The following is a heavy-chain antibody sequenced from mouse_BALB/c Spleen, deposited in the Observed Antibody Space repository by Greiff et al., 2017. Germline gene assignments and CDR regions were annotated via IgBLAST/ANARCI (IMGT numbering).Heavy chain of an antibody. CDR2: ISSGGGNT. CDR1: GFTFSSYT. J-gene: IGHJ1*01. Sequence: ESGGGLVKPGGSLKLSCAASGFTFSSYTMSWVRQTPEKRLEWVATISSGGGNTYYPDSVKGRFTISRDNAKNNLYLQMSSLRSEDTALYYCARYSSGWYFDVWGAGTTVTVSS. CDR3: ARYSSGWYFDV. V-gene: IGHV5-9*03. D-gene: IGHD3-1*01.